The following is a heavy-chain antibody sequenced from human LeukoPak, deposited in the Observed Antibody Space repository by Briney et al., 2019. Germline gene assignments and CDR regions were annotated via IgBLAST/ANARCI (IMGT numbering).Heavy chain of an antibody. Sequence: GESPRLSCAASGFTLSSYAMSWVRQAPGKGLEWVSSISGSGGSTHYADSVKGRSTISRDNSKNTLYMQMNSLRTEDTAVYYCAKGGVAAARDYWGQGTLVTVSS. CDR3: AKGGVAAARDY. J-gene: IGHJ4*02. V-gene: IGHV3-23*01. D-gene: IGHD6-13*01. CDR2: ISGSGGST. CDR1: GFTLSSYA.